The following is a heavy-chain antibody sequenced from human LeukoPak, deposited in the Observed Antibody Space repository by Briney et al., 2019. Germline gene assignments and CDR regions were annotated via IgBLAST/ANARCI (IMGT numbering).Heavy chain of an antibody. V-gene: IGHV4-38-2*02. CDR3: ARDEEYARAFDI. J-gene: IGHJ3*02. Sequence: PSETLSLTCTVSGYSISSGYYWGWIRQPPGKGLEWIGSIYYSGSTYYNPSLKSRVTISVDTSKNQFSLKLSSVTAADTAVYYCARDEEYARAFDIWGQGTMVTVSS. CDR2: IYYSGST. D-gene: IGHD2/OR15-2a*01. CDR1: GYSISSGYY.